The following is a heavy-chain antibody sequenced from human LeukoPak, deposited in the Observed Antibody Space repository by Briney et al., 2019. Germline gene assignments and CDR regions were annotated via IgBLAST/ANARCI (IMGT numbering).Heavy chain of an antibody. J-gene: IGHJ3*02. CDR3: ARECSSTSCYHAFDI. Sequence: GGSLRLSCAASGFTFSSYWMHWVRQAPGKGLVWVSRINTDGSSTSYADSVKGRFTISRDNAKNTLYLQMNSLRAEDTAVYYCARECSSTSCYHAFDIWGQGTMVTVSS. D-gene: IGHD2-2*01. CDR1: GFTFSSYW. CDR2: INTDGSST. V-gene: IGHV3-74*01.